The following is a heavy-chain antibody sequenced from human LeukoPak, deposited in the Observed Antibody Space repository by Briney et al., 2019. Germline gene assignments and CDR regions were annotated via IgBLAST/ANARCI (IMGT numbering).Heavy chain of an antibody. CDR1: GYSVSSAYY. D-gene: IGHD6-13*01. V-gene: IGHV4-38-2*02. J-gene: IGHJ4*02. CDR2: VYHSGST. Sequence: TSETLSLTCTVSGYSVSSAYYWAWIRQPPGKGLEWIGNVYHSGSTYYNPSLKSRVTISVDMSKSQFSLRLSSVTAADTAVYYCARGYSSSWYPIDYWGQGTLVTVSS. CDR3: ARGYSSSWYPIDY.